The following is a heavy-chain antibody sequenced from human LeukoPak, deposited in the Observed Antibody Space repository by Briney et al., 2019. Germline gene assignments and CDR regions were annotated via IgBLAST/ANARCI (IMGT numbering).Heavy chain of an antibody. Sequence: SETLSLTCTVSGGSISSYYWSWIRQPPGKGLEWIGYIYYSGSTNYNPSLKSRVTISVDTSKNQFSLKLSSVTAADTAVYYCARQSRPYFDYWGQGTLVTVSS. CDR1: GGSISSYY. CDR3: ARQSRPYFDY. J-gene: IGHJ4*02. V-gene: IGHV4-59*08. CDR2: IYYSGST.